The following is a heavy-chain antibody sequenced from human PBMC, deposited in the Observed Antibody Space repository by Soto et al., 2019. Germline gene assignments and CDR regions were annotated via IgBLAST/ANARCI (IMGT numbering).Heavy chain of an antibody. Sequence: SVKVSCKASGGTFSSYAISWVRQAPGQGLEWMGGIIPIFGTANYAQKFQGRVTITADKSTSTAYMELSSLRSEDTAVYYCAKAYCGGDCYPDVAPFYYYYGMDAWGQGTTVTVSS. CDR3: AKAYCGGDCYPDVAPFYYYYGMDA. CDR2: IIPIFGTA. CDR1: GGTFSSYA. V-gene: IGHV1-69*06. J-gene: IGHJ6*02. D-gene: IGHD2-21*02.